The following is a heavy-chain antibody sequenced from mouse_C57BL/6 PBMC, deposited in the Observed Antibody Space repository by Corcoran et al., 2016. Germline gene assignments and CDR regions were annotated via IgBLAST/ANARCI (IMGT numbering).Heavy chain of an antibody. CDR2: INTYSGVP. V-gene: IGHV9-3*01. Sequence: QIQLVQSGPELKKPGETVKISYKASGYTFTTYGMSWVKQAPGKGLKWMGWINTYSGVPTYADDFKGRFAFSLETSASTAYLQINNLKNEDTATYFCARSGGSLYYFDYWGQGTTLTVSS. CDR3: ARSGGSLYYFDY. CDR1: GYTFTTYG. J-gene: IGHJ2*01. D-gene: IGHD3-1*01.